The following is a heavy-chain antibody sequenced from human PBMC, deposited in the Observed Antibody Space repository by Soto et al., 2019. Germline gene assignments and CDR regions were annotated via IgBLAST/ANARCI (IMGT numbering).Heavy chain of an antibody. CDR2: ISYDGSNK. D-gene: IGHD6-19*01. V-gene: IGHV3-30-3*01. CDR3: ARELAWLLGDY. Sequence: QVQLVESGGGVVQPGRSLRLSCAASGFTFSSSAMHWVRQAPGKGLEWVAVISYDGSNKYYADSVKGRFTISRDNSKNTLYLQMDSLRAEDTAVYYCARELAWLLGDYWGQGTLVTVSS. J-gene: IGHJ4*02. CDR1: GFTFSSSA.